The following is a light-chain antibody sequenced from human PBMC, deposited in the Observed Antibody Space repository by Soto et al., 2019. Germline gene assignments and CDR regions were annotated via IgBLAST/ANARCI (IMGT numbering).Light chain of an antibody. V-gene: IGKV4-1*01. Sequence: DIVMTQSPDSLAVSLGERATINCKSSQSVIYSSNNKNYLAWYQQKPGQPPKLLIYWASTRESGVPDRFSGSGSGTDFTLTISSLQAEDVAVYYCQQYYSNPLTFGGGTKVEIK. CDR3: QQYYSNPLT. CDR2: WAS. J-gene: IGKJ4*01. CDR1: QSVIYSSNNKNY.